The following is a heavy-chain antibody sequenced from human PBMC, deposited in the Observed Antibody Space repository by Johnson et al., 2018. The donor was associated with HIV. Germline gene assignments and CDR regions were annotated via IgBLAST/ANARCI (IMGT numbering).Heavy chain of an antibody. J-gene: IGHJ3*02. Sequence: VQLVESGGGVVQPGRSLRLSCAASGFTFSSYDMHWVRQATGNGLEWVSAIGTAGDTSYPGSVKGRFTISRENAKNTLYLQMNSLRAEDTAVYYCTRDRGAFDIWGQGTMVTVSS. CDR2: IGTAGDT. CDR1: GFTFSSYD. CDR3: TRDRGAFDI. V-gene: IGHV3-13*01.